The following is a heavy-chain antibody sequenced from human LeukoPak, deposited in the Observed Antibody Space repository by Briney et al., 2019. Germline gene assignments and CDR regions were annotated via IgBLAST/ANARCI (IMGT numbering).Heavy chain of an antibody. J-gene: IGHJ4*02. CDR2: VSGGLHNT. CDR3: AKGPEAEYKSGCYPHYFDY. CDR1: GFTFSNYA. V-gene: IGHV3-23*01. D-gene: IGHD6-19*01. Sequence: GGSLRLSCAASGFTFSNYAMTWVRSAPGEGLEWVSSVSGGLHNTYYADSVKGRFTISRDNSKSTLYPQMDSLRAEDTAVYYCAKGPEAEYKSGCYPHYFDYWGQGTLVTVSS.